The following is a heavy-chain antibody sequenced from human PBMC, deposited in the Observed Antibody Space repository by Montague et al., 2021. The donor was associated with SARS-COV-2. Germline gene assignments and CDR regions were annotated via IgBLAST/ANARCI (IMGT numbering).Heavy chain of an antibody. CDR1: GDSLSFYF. CDR3: GGLGYSPSTVDS. D-gene: IGHD5-12*01. J-gene: IGHJ5*01. V-gene: IGHV4-59*08. Sequence: SETLSLTCTVSGDSLSFYFWTWIRQPPGRGLEWIGYIEYSGSTNYNPSLKSRLTTSLDMSSNQFSLELRSVTAADTAVYYCGGLGYSPSTVDSWGHGTLVSVSS. CDR2: IEYSGST.